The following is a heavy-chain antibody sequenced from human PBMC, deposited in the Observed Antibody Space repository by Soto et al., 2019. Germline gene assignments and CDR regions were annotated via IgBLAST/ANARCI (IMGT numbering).Heavy chain of an antibody. CDR2: ISSSRSTI. D-gene: IGHD3-22*01. V-gene: IGHV3-48*01. Sequence: EVQLVESGGGLVQPGGSLRLSCAASGFTFSSYSMNWVRQAPGKGLEWVSYISSSRSTIYYADSVKGRFTISRDNAKNSLYLQMNSLRAEDTAVYYCARESGYYDSSGYSLDYWGQGTLVTVPS. CDR1: GFTFSSYS. J-gene: IGHJ4*02. CDR3: ARESGYYDSSGYSLDY.